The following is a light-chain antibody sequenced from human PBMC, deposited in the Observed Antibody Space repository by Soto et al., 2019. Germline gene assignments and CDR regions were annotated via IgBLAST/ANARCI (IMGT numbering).Light chain of an antibody. CDR1: SGHSSYA. CDR2: VNSDGSH. J-gene: IGLJ2*01. CDR3: QTWGTGIQV. Sequence: QPVLTQSPSASASLGASVKLTCTLSSGHSSYAIAWHQQQPGKGPRYLMKVNSDGSHNKGDGIPDRFSGSSSGAERSLTISSLQSEDEADYYCQTWGTGIQVFGGGTKVTVL. V-gene: IGLV4-69*01.